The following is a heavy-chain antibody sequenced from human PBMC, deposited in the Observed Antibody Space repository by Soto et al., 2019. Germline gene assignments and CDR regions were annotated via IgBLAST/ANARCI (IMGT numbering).Heavy chain of an antibody. J-gene: IGHJ6*03. V-gene: IGHV3-21*01. CDR3: AREEALRGGKRDYYYYYYMDV. Sequence: EVQLVESGGGLVKPGGSLRLSCAASGFTFSSYSMNWVRQAPGKGLEWVSSISSSSSYIYYADSVKGRFTISRDNAKNALYLQMNSLRAEDTAVYYCAREEALRGGKRDYYYYYYMDVWGEGTTVTVSS. CDR1: GFTFSSYS. CDR2: ISSSSSYI. D-gene: IGHD3-10*01.